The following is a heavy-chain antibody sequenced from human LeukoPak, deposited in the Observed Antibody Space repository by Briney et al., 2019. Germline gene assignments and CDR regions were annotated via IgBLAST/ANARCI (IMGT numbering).Heavy chain of an antibody. CDR2: ISFDGTNK. V-gene: IGHV3-30-3*01. CDR1: GFTFSSYT. Sequence: PGGSLRLSCAASGFTFSSYTMHWVRQAPGKGLEWVAAISFDGTNKYYADSVKGRFTISRDNSKNTLYLQMNSLRPEDTAVYYCARAPTPMTTVTTLGYWGQGTLVTVSS. CDR3: ARAPTPMTTVTTLGY. J-gene: IGHJ4*02. D-gene: IGHD4-17*01.